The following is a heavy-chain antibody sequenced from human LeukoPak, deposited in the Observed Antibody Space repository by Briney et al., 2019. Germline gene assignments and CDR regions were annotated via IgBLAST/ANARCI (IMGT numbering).Heavy chain of an antibody. CDR2: IIPIFGTA. CDR3: ARWIRDAEITRSYWFDP. J-gene: IGHJ5*02. Sequence: SVKVSCKASGGTFSTFGISWVRQAPGQGLEWMGGIIPIFGTANYAQKFQGRVTITADESTSTAYMELSSLRSEDTAVYYCARWIRDAEITRSYWFDPWGQGTLVTVSS. CDR1: GGTFSTFG. V-gene: IGHV1-69*01. D-gene: IGHD1-14*01.